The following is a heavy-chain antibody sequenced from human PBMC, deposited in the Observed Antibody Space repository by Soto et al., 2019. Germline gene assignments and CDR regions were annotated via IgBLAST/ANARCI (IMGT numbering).Heavy chain of an antibody. CDR3: AHRTVECTAFEI. CDR1: GFSLSTSGVG. CDR2: IYWDDDK. J-gene: IGHJ3*02. V-gene: IGHV2-5*02. D-gene: IGHD2-8*01. Sequence: QITLKESGPTLVKPTQTLTLTCTFSGFSLSTSGVGVGWIRQPPGKALEWLALIYWDDDKRCSPALKSRLTIPKDPSQNQLVRTMTNMDPVVTATYSCAHRTVECTAFEIWGQGKMVTVS.